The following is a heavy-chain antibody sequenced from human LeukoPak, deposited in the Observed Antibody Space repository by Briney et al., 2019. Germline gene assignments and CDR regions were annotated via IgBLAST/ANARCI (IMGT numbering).Heavy chain of an antibody. Sequence: ASVKVSCKASGYTFTSYGISWVRQAPGQGLEWMGWISANNGNTNYAQKLQGRVTMTTDTSTSTAYMELRSLRSDDTAVYYCARVFDSSGYYYYYYYMDVWGKGTTVTVSS. D-gene: IGHD3-22*01. J-gene: IGHJ6*03. CDR3: ARVFDSSGYYYYYYYMDV. V-gene: IGHV1-18*01. CDR2: ISANNGNT. CDR1: GYTFTSYG.